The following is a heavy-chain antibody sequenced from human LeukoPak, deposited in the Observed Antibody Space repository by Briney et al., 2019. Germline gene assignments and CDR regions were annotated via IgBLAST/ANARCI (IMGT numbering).Heavy chain of an antibody. J-gene: IGHJ4*02. D-gene: IGHD3-10*01. CDR1: GFVFSTYG. CDR2: IFSDGYTK. CDR3: ARASGPFDF. Sequence: PGGSLRLSCAAPGFVFSTYGMHWVRQAPGKGLEWVAVIFSDGYTKYYAGSLRDRFTISRDDSKNTLYLHMNSLIPGDTGVYYCARASGPFDFWGQGTLLTVSS. V-gene: IGHV3-33*01.